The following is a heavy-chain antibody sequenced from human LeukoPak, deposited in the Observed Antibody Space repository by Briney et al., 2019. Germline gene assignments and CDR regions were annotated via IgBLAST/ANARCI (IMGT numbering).Heavy chain of an antibody. J-gene: IGHJ4*02. D-gene: IGHD1/OR15-1a*01. CDR1: GFTFSTYA. Sequence: GGSLRLSCAASGFTFSTYAMSWVRQAPGKGLDWVSTIVASGGSTYYADSVKGRFTISRDNSKNTLYLQMNSLRAEDTAVFYCAKADGWNNCDTRVFDFWGQGTLVTVSS. CDR3: AKADGWNNCDTRVFDF. V-gene: IGHV3-23*01. CDR2: IVASGGST.